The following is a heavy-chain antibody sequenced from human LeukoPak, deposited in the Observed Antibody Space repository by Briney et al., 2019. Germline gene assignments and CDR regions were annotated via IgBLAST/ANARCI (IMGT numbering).Heavy chain of an antibody. CDR3: ARVDVLRYFDWLNYYYGMDV. Sequence: ASVKVSCKASGYTFTSYGTSWVRQAPGQGLEWMGWISAYNGNTNYAQKLQGRVTMTTDTSTSTAYMELRSLRSDDTAVYYCARVDVLRYFDWLNYYYGMDVWGQGTTVTVSS. CDR1: GYTFTSYG. D-gene: IGHD3-9*01. CDR2: ISAYNGNT. V-gene: IGHV1-18*01. J-gene: IGHJ6*02.